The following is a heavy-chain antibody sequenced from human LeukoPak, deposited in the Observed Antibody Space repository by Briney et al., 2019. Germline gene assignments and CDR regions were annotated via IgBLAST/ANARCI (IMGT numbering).Heavy chain of an antibody. J-gene: IGHJ4*02. CDR2: INHSGST. CDR1: GGSFSGYY. V-gene: IGHV4-34*01. CDR3: ASFYPYSGSYYVAY. D-gene: IGHD1-26*01. Sequence: SETLSLTCAVYGGSFSGYYWSWIRQPPGKGLEWIGEINHSGSTNYNPSLKSRVTISVDTSKNQFSLKLSSVTAADTAVYYCASFYPYSGSYYVAYWGQGTLVTVPS.